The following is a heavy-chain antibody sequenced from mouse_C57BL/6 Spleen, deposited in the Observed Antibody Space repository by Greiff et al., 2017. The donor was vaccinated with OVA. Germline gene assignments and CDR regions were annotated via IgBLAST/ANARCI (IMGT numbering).Heavy chain of an antibody. CDR2: ISDGGSST. V-gene: IGHV5-4*03. J-gene: IGHJ4*01. D-gene: IGHD2-1*01. CDR1: VFTFRIYS. CDR3: ASYGNRYAMDY. Sequence: DVTLVESGGGFVKPVGSLTLSCPASVFTFRIYSMSLVRPTPFKLLSWVATISDGGSSTSYPDTVKGRFTISRDNAKNNLYLQMSQLKSEDTAMYYCASYGNRYAMDYWGQGTSVTVSS.